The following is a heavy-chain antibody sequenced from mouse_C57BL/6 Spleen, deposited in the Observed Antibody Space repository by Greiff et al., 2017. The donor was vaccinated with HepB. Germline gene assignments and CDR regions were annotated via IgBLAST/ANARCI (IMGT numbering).Heavy chain of an antibody. CDR2: IDPNSGGT. Sequence: VQLQQSGAELVKPGASVKLSCKASGYTFTSYWMHWVKQRPGRGLEWIGRIDPNSGGTKYNEKFKSKATLTVDKPSSTAYMQLSSLTSEDSAVYYCAKTSWDGDYAMDYWGQGTSVTVSS. J-gene: IGHJ4*01. D-gene: IGHD4-1*01. CDR3: AKTSWDGDYAMDY. CDR1: GYTFTSYW. V-gene: IGHV1-72*01.